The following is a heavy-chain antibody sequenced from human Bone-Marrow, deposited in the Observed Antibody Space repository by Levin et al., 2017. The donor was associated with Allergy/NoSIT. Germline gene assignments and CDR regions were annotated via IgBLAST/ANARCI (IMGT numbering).Heavy chain of an antibody. Sequence: QTLSLTCTFSGFSLSTGGMRVSWIRQPPGKALEWLARIDWDDDKFYSTSLKTRLTISKDTSKNQVVLTMTNMDPVDTATYYCARGIAMYYFDYWGQGTLVTVSS. D-gene: IGHD6-13*01. CDR1: GFSLSTGGMR. CDR3: ARGIAMYYFDY. J-gene: IGHJ4*02. CDR2: IDWDDDK. V-gene: IGHV2-70*04.